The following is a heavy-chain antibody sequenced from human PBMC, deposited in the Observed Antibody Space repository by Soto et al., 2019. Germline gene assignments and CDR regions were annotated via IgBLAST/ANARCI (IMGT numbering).Heavy chain of an antibody. J-gene: IGHJ4*02. CDR3: ARRYCSESYCNYFDY. V-gene: IGHV4-34*01. D-gene: IGHD2-15*01. CDR2: INHSGRT. Sequence: PSETLSLTCAAYGGSFSGFYWSWIRQPPGKGLEWIGEINHSGRTNYNPSLESRVITSVDTSKNQFSLKLRSVTAADTAMYYCARRYCSESYCNYFDYWGQGTLVTVSS. CDR1: GGSFSGFY.